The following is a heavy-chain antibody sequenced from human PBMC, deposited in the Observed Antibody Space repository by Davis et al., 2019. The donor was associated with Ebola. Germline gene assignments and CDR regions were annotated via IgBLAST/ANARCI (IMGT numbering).Heavy chain of an antibody. CDR2: IWYDGSNK. CDR1: GFAFNTYG. V-gene: IGHV3-30*02. CDR3: ARGRVVPAAIVRY. J-gene: IGHJ4*02. Sequence: PGGSLRLSCAASGFAFNTYGMHWVRQAPGKGLEWVAIIWYDGSNKYYADSVKGRFTISRDNSKNTLYLQMNSLRAEDTAVYYCARGRVVPAAIVRYWGQGTLVTVSS. D-gene: IGHD2-2*02.